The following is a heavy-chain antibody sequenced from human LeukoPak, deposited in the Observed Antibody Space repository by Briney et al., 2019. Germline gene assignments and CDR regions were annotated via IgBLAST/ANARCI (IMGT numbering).Heavy chain of an antibody. Sequence: KSSETLSLTCTVSGGSITTYYWSWIRQPPGKGLEWIGDIYYSGSTNYIPSLKSRVTMSIDTSKNQFSLKLSSVTAADTAVYYCARASSGWSYAIDYWGQGTLVTVSS. CDR3: ARASSGWSYAIDY. J-gene: IGHJ4*02. V-gene: IGHV4-59*01. D-gene: IGHD6-19*01. CDR1: GGSITTYY. CDR2: IYYSGST.